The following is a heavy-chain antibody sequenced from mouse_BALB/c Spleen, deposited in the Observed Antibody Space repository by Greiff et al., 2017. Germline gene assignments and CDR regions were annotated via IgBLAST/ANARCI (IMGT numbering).Heavy chain of an antibody. Sequence: QVQLQQPGAELVKPGASVKLSCKASGYTFTSSWMHWVKQRPGQGLEWIGEINPSNGRTNYNEKFKSKATLTVDKSSSTAYMQLSSLTSEDSAVYYCARRGPYYYAMDYWGQGTSVTVSS. CDR1: GYTFTSSW. J-gene: IGHJ4*01. D-gene: IGHD3-3*01. CDR3: ARRGPYYYAMDY. V-gene: IGHV1S81*02. CDR2: INPSNGRT.